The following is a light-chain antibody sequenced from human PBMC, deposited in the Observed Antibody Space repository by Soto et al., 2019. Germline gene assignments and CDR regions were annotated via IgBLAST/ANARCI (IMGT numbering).Light chain of an antibody. CDR3: QQRSNWPPMYT. V-gene: IGKV3-11*01. CDR2: DAS. Sequence: EIVLTQSPATLSLSPAERATLSCRDSQSVSSYLAWYQQKPGQAPRLLIYDASNRATGIPARFSGSGSGTDFILTISSLEPEDFAVYYCQQRSNWPPMYTFGQGTKLEIK. J-gene: IGKJ2*01. CDR1: QSVSSY.